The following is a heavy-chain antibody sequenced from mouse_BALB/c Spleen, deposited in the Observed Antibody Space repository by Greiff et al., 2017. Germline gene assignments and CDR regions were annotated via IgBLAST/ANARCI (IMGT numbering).Heavy chain of an antibody. V-gene: IGHV5-17*02. J-gene: IGHJ4*01. CDR1: GFTFSSFG. CDR3: AREDDYDEYYYAMDY. Sequence: EVKLVESGGGLVQPGGSRKLSCAASGFTFSSFGMHWVRQAPEKGLEWVAYISSGSSTIYYADTVKGRFTISRDNPKNTLFLQMTSLRSEDTAMYYCAREDDYDEYYYAMDYWGQGTSVTVSS. CDR2: ISSGSSTI. D-gene: IGHD2-4*01.